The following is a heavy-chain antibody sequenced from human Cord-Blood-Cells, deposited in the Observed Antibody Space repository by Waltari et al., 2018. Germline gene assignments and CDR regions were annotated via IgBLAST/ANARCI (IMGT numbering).Heavy chain of an antibody. V-gene: IGHV1-3*01. J-gene: IGHJ2*01. CDR1: GYTFTTYA. Sequence: SLKVSCKASGYTFTTYAMHWVRQAPGQRLEWMGWINAGNGTTKYSQKFQGRVTITRDTSASTAYMELSSLRSEDTAVYYWARDSLTGDLSYFDLWGRGTLVTVSS. CDR3: ARDSLTGDLSYFDL. CDR2: INAGNGTT. D-gene: IGHD7-27*01.